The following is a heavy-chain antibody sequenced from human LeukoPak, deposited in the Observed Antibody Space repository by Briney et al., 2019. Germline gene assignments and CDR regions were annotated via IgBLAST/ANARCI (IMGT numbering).Heavy chain of an antibody. D-gene: IGHD6-6*01. CDR3: ARPPARIAARAAPKTYNWFDP. CDR1: GYTFIGHY. CDR2: INPNSGGT. V-gene: IGHV1-2*02. Sequence: GASVKVSCKASGYTFIGHYMHWVRQAPGQGLEWMGWINPNSGGTNYAQKFHGRVTMTRDTSISTAYMELTRLRSDDTAVYYCARPPARIAARAAPKTYNWFDPWGQGTLVTVSS. J-gene: IGHJ5*02.